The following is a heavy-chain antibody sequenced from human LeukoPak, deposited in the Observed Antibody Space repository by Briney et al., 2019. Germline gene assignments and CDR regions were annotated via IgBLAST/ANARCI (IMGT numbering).Heavy chain of an antibody. Sequence: SGGSLRLSCAASGFTFSSYGMSWVRQAPGRGLEWIGSIYYSGSTYYNPSLKSRVTISVDTSKNQFSLKLSSVTAADTAVYYCARRNIDIMHPYSSSSTVYFDYWGQGTLVTVSS. CDR1: GFTFSSYG. CDR3: ARRNIDIMHPYSSSSTVYFDY. CDR2: IYYSGST. D-gene: IGHD6-13*01. V-gene: IGHV4-38-2*01. J-gene: IGHJ4*02.